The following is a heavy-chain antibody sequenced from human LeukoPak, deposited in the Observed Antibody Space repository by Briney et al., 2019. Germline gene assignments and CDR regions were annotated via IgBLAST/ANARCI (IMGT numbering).Heavy chain of an antibody. CDR3: SSTSCFSCLYGMDV. J-gene: IGHJ6*02. V-gene: IGHV1-2*02. D-gene: IGHD2-2*01. Sequence: ASVKVSCKASGYTFSGYYMQWVRQAPGQGLEWMGWINPNSGGTNYAQKFQGRVTMTRDTSISTAYMELSRLRSDDTAVYYCSSTSCFSCLYGMDVWGQGTTVTVSS. CDR1: GYTFSGYY. CDR2: INPNSGGT.